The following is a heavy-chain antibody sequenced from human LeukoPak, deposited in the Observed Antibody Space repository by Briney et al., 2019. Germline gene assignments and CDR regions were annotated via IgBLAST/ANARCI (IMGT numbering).Heavy chain of an antibody. D-gene: IGHD4-23*01. CDR2: LNPNALVT. V-gene: IGHV1-2*02. J-gene: IGHJ6*02. CDR1: GYTFTDYY. Sequence: GASVKLSCRASGYTFTDYYMHWVRHAPGQGLEWMGWLNPNALVTNYAQHFQGRGYMTWDTSISTGYMDLHSLTSDDTAAYYCGRKDGGRDGMDVWGQGTTVTVSS. CDR3: GRKDGGRDGMDV.